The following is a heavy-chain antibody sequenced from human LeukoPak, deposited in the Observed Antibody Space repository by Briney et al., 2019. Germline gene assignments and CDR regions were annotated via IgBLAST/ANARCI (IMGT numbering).Heavy chain of an antibody. J-gene: IGHJ2*01. CDR3: ARDAGTGDSYYWYFDL. CDR2: IYSGGGT. V-gene: IGHV3-53*01. Sequence: GGSLRLSCAASGFTVSSKYMSWVRQAPGKGLEWVSVIYSGGGTNYADSVKGRFTISRDNSKNTLYLQVNSLRVEDTAVYYCARDAGTGDSYYWYFDLWGRGTQVTVSS. CDR1: GFTVSSKY. D-gene: IGHD2-21*01.